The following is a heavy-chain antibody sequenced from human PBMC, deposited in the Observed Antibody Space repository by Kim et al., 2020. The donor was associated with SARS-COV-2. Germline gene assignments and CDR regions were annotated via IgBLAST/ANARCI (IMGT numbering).Heavy chain of an antibody. CDR3: ATDPPFGVGWFDP. D-gene: IGHD3-16*01. Sequence: AQKFEGRVTMTEDTSTDTAYMELSSLRSEDTSVYYCATDPPFGVGWFDPWGQGTLVTVSS. V-gene: IGHV1-24*01. J-gene: IGHJ5*02.